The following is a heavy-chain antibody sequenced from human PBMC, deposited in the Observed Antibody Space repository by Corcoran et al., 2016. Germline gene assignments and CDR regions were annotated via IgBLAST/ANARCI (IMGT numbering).Heavy chain of an antibody. CDR2: IYTSGST. V-gene: IGHV4-4*07. D-gene: IGHD1-26*01. CDR1: GGSISSYY. Sequence: QVQLQESGPGLVKPSETLSLTCTVSGGSISSYYWSWIRQPAGKGLEWIGRIYTSGSTNYNPSLKSRVTMSVDTSKNQFSLKLSSVTAADTAVYYCARVGMWELHTISGLQAAIDAFDIWGQGTMVTVSS. CDR3: ARVGMWELHTISGLQAAIDAFDI. J-gene: IGHJ3*02.